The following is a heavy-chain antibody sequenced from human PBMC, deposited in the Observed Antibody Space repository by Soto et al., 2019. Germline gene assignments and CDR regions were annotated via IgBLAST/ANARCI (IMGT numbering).Heavy chain of an antibody. CDR1: GYSFTDYY. J-gene: IGHJ6*02. CDR2: INPNIGGT. CDR3: ARGGYCDTVPCYKGSYSGMDV. D-gene: IGHD2-2*03. Sequence: QVQMVQSGAEVKKPGASVRVSCKTSGYSFTDYYIHWVRQAPGQGLEWMGGINPNIGGTNYARKFQGRVKLTRDTSMNTGNMELSSLTSDYAAVFHCARGGYCDTVPCYKGSYSGMDVWGQGTTVSVS. V-gene: IGHV1-2*02.